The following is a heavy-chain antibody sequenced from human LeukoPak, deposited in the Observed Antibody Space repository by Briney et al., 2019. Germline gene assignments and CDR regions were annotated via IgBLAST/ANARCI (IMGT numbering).Heavy chain of an antibody. CDR2: ISYDGSNK. CDR3: AKDYFVVLDGMDV. V-gene: IGHV3-30*04. CDR1: GFTFSSYA. J-gene: IGHJ6*02. Sequence: GGSLRLSCAASGFTFSSYAMHWVRQAPGKGLEWVAVISYDGSNKYYADSVKGRFTISRDNSKNTLYLQMNSLRAEDTAVYYCAKDYFVVLDGMDVWGQGTTVTVSS. D-gene: IGHD4/OR15-4a*01.